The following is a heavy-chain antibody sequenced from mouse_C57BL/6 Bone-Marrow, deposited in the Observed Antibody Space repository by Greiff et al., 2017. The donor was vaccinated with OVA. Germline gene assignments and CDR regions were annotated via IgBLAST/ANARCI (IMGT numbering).Heavy chain of an antibody. J-gene: IGHJ1*03. Sequence: QVQLKESGAELVRPGASVKLSCKASGYTFTDYYINWVKQRPGQGLEWIARIYPGSGNTYYNEKFKGKATLTAEKSSSTAYMQLSSLTSEDSAVYFCARKGYYGRGYYWYFDVWGTGTTVTVSS. CDR2: IYPGSGNT. V-gene: IGHV1-76*01. CDR3: ARKGYYGRGYYWYFDV. CDR1: GYTFTDYY. D-gene: IGHD1-1*01.